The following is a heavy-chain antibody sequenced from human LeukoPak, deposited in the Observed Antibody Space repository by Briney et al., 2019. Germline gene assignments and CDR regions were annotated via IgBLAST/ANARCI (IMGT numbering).Heavy chain of an antibody. Sequence: PGGSLRLSCAASGFTVSSNYMSWVRQALGKGLEWVSAISGNGVGTYYADSVKGRFTISRDNSKNTLYLQMNNLRAEDTAVYYCAKDLAWGLDYWGQGTPVTVSS. CDR3: AKDLAWGLDY. CDR1: GFTVSSNY. CDR2: ISGNGVGT. V-gene: IGHV3-23*01. D-gene: IGHD7-27*01. J-gene: IGHJ4*02.